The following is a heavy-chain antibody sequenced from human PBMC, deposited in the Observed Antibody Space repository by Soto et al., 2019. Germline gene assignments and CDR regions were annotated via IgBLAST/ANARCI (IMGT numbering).Heavy chain of an antibody. CDR3: AKPDGATYNFRE. J-gene: IGHJ4*01. Sequence: EVQLLESGGGSVQPGGSLRLSCEVSGFNFNTQSMSWVRQAPGKGLEWVSAISRSGASTYYADSVKGRFTISRDNSKNTLYLQINILRAEDTAVYYCAKPDGATYNFREWGQGTLVLVSS. V-gene: IGHV3-23*01. D-gene: IGHD1-1*01. CDR2: ISRSGAST. CDR1: GFNFNTQS.